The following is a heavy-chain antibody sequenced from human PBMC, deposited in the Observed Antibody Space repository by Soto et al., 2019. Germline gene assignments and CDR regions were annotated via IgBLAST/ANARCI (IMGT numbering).Heavy chain of an antibody. Sequence: DVQLVESGGGLIQPGESLRLSCAAFGLTISGKKYVAWVRHAPGKGLAWVSALYDVDGSFYADSVTGRFTTSSDSSKTTVYLQMNDLRPDDTAVYYCATWHEREHAFDVWGQGTTVTISS. D-gene: IGHD1-1*01. CDR2: LYDVDGS. CDR3: ATWHEREHAFDV. J-gene: IGHJ3*01. V-gene: IGHV3-53*01. CDR1: GLTISGKKY.